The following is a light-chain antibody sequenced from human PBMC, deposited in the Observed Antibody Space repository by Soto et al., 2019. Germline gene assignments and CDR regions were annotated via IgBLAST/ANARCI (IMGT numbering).Light chain of an antibody. CDR2: GAS. J-gene: IGKJ1*01. Sequence: EVVMTQSPAILSVSPGERATPSCRASQSVNSDLARYQQKPGQAPRLLIQGASTRATGIPARFSGSGSGTEFTLTISSLQSEDFAVYYCQQYKYWPRTFGQGTKVDIK. CDR1: QSVNSD. V-gene: IGKV3-15*01. CDR3: QQYKYWPRT.